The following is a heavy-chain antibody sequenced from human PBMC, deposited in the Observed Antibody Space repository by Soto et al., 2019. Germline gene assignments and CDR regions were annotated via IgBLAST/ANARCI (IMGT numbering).Heavy chain of an antibody. CDR2: TRDKAHSYST. J-gene: IGHJ6*02. CDR1: GFTFSDHY. CDR3: ARDVSASCSAGRCHPMDV. Sequence: PGGSLRLSCVTSGFTFSDHYMDWVRQAPGKGLEWVGRTRDKAHSYSTEYAASVKGRFTISRDESKNSLYLQMNSLKIEDTAVYYCARDVSASCSAGRCHPMDVWGQGTTVTVSS. D-gene: IGHD2-15*01. V-gene: IGHV3-72*01.